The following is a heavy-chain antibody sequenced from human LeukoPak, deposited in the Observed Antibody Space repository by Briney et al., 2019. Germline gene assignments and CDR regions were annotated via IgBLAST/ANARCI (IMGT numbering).Heavy chain of an antibody. CDR2: IYTSGST. CDR3: ARRTIFGTFDC. CDR1: GGSISSYY. V-gene: IGHV4-4*09. Sequence: SETLSLTCTVSGGSISSYYWSWIRQPPGKGLEWIGYIYTSGSTNYNPSLKSRATISVDTSKNQFSLKLSSVTAADTAVYYCARRTIFGTFDCWGRGTLVTVSS. D-gene: IGHD3-3*01. J-gene: IGHJ4*02.